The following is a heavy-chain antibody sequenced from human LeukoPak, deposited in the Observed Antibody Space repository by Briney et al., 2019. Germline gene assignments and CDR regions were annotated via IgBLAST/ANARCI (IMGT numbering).Heavy chain of an antibody. CDR1: GYTFTGYY. Sequence: GASVNVSCKASGYTFTGYYMHWVRQAPGQGLDCMGWSTPNSGGTNYAQKSQGRVTMTRDTSISTAYMELSRLRSDDTAVYYCARDGSGSYYWNWFDPWGQGTLVTVSS. D-gene: IGHD3-10*01. V-gene: IGHV1-2*02. CDR2: STPNSGGT. CDR3: ARDGSGSYYWNWFDP. J-gene: IGHJ5*02.